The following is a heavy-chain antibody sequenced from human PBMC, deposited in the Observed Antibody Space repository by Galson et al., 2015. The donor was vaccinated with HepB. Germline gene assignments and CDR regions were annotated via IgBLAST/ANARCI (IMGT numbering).Heavy chain of an antibody. CDR3: AKKYGAPAMVYYFDY. J-gene: IGHJ4*02. CDR1: GFTLDNYG. D-gene: IGHD5-18*01. CDR2: ISPSGQKA. V-gene: IGHV3-23*01. Sequence: SLRLSCAASGFTLDNYGMSWVRQAPGKGLEWVSGISPSGQKAYYADFGKGRFTISRDNFKNTLYLQMSSLRAEDTAVYYCAKKYGAPAMVYYFDYWGPGTLVTVSS.